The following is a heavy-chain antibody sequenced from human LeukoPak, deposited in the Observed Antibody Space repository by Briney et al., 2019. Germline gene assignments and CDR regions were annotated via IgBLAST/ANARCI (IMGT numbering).Heavy chain of an antibody. CDR2: INPNSGGT. D-gene: IGHD6-13*01. J-gene: IGHJ4*02. CDR3: ARDPVYSSSWGGNDY. V-gene: IGHV1-2*06. CDR1: GYTFTGYY. Sequence: ASVKVSLKASGYTFTGYYMHWVRQAPGQGLEWMGRINPNSGGTNYAQKFQGRVTMTRDTSISTAYMELSRLRSDDTAVYYCARDPVYSSSWGGNDYWGQGTLVTVSS.